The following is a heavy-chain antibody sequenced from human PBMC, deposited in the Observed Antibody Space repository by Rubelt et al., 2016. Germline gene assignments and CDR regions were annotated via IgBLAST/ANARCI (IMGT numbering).Heavy chain of an antibody. V-gene: IGHV4-34*01. D-gene: IGHD3-3*01. J-gene: IGHJ4*02. CDR1: GGSFSGYY. CDR2: INHSGST. Sequence: QVQLQQWGAGLLKPSETLSLTCAVYGGSFSGYYWSWIRQPPGKGLEWIGEINHSGSTNYNPSLKRRVTISVDTSKNQFSLKLSSVTAADTAVYYCASGGVVTTYYFDYWGQGTLVTVSS. CDR3: ASGGVVTTYYFDY.